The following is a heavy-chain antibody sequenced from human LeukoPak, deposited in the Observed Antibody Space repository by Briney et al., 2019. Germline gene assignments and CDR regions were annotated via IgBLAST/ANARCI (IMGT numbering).Heavy chain of an antibody. Sequence: SETLSLTCTVSGGSISSYYWSWIRQPPGKGLEWIGYIYYSGSTNYNPSLKSRVTISVDTSKNQFSLKLSSVTAADTAVYYCARHRTEDSSGWKPPPHNGGGAFDIWGQGTMVTVSS. J-gene: IGHJ3*02. CDR3: ARHRTEDSSGWKPPPHNGGGAFDI. CDR1: GGSISSYY. D-gene: IGHD3-22*01. CDR2: IYYSGST. V-gene: IGHV4-59*08.